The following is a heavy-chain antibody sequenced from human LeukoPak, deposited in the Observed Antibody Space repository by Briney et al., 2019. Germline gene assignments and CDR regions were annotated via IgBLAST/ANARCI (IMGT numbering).Heavy chain of an antibody. CDR2: IRFDGSIK. CDR3: AKDGYYDFWSGYSYFDY. D-gene: IGHD3-3*01. Sequence: PGGSLRLSCAASGFTFNNYGMHWVRQAPGKGLEWVAFIRFDGSIKYYADSVKGRFTISRDNSKNTLYLRMNSLRAEDTAVYYCAKDGYYDFWSGYSYFDYWGQGTLVTVSS. CDR1: GFTFNNYG. J-gene: IGHJ4*02. V-gene: IGHV3-30*02.